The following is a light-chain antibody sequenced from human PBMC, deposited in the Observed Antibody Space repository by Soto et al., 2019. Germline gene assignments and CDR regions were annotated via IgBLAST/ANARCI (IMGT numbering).Light chain of an antibody. CDR1: QSVSIN. CDR2: DAS. V-gene: IGKV3-11*01. Sequence: EIVLTQSPATLSLSPGERATLSCRASQSVSINLAWYQQKPGQAPRLLIYDASNRPTGIPARSTGSGSGTGFNLTISSLEPEDFAVYYCQQRSSWPPITFGGGTKVDNK. J-gene: IGKJ4*01. CDR3: QQRSSWPPIT.